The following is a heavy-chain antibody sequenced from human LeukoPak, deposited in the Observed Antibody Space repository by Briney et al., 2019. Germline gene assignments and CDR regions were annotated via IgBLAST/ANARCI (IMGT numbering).Heavy chain of an antibody. Sequence: SETLSLTCAVYGGSFSGYYWSWIRQPPGKGLEWIGEINHSGSTNYNPSLKSRVTMSVDTSKNQFSLKLSSVTAADTAVYYCARDPSLGWYGMDVWGQGTTVTVSS. CDR3: ARDPSLGWYGMDV. CDR2: INHSGST. CDR1: GGSFSGYY. J-gene: IGHJ6*02. D-gene: IGHD5-24*01. V-gene: IGHV4-34*01.